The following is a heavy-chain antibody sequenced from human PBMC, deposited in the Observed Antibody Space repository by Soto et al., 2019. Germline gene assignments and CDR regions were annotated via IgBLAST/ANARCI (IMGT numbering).Heavy chain of an antibody. V-gene: IGHV4-31*03. CDR1: GGSISSGGYY. J-gene: IGHJ4*02. Sequence: SETLSLTCTVSGGSISSGGYYWSWIRQHPGKGLEWIGYIYYSGSTYYNPSLKSRVTISVDTSKNQFSLKLSSVTAAETAVYYCARGIPEVVENKSEARIVVVPARFDYWGQGTLVTVSS. CDR2: IYYSGST. D-gene: IGHD2-2*01. CDR3: ARGIPEVVENKSEARIVVVPARFDY.